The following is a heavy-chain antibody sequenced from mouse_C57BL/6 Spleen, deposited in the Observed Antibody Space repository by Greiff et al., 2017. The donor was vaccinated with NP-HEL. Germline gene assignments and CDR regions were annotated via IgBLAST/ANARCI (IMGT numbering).Heavy chain of an antibody. CDR3: ARGATTHYGSSYDY. Sequence: QVHLKQSGAELVKPGASVKISCKASGYAFSSYWMNWVKQRPGKGLEWIGQIYPGDGDTNYNGKFKGKATLTADKSSSTAYMQLSSLTSEDSAVYFCARGATTHYGSSYDYWGQGTTLTVSS. V-gene: IGHV1-80*01. J-gene: IGHJ2*01. CDR1: GYAFSSYW. CDR2: IYPGDGDT. D-gene: IGHD1-1*01.